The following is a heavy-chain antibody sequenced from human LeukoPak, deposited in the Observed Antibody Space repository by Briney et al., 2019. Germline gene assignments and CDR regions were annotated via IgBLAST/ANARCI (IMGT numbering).Heavy chain of an antibody. D-gene: IGHD6-13*01. V-gene: IGHV4-38-2*02. CDR2: IYHSGST. Sequence: SETLSLTCTVSGYSISSGYYWGWIRQPPGKGLEWIGSIYHSGSTYYNPSLKSRVTISVDTSKNQFSLKLSSVTAADTAVYYCARDLFPPFSSSHDAWFDPWGQGTLVTVSS. CDR3: ARDLFPPFSSSHDAWFDP. J-gene: IGHJ5*02. CDR1: GYSISSGYY.